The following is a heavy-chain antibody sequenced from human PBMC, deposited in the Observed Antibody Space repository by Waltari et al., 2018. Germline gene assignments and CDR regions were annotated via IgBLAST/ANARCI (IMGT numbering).Heavy chain of an antibody. J-gene: IGHJ3*02. CDR2: ISYDGDYT. Sequence: EEQLVESGGGLVQPGGSLRLSCAASGFNVNNFWMHWVRQVPGKGLVWVFCISYDGDYTTYADFVSGRFTISRDSANNTLYLQMNSLSVDDTALYYFARFRVFTAGVIWCQVTMVTVSS. CDR1: GFNVNNFW. D-gene: IGHD2-8*01. CDR3: ARFRVFTAGVI. V-gene: IGHV3-74*03.